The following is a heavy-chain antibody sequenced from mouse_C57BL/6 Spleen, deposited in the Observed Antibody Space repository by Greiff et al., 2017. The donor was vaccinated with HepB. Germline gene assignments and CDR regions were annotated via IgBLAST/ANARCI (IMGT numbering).Heavy chain of an antibody. Sequence: VKLQESGPELVKPGASVKLSCKASGYTFTSYDINWVKQRPGQGLEWIGWIYPRDGSTKYNEKFKGKATLTVDTSSSTAYMELHSLTSEDSAVYCCAREGITTVPSFAYWGQGTLVTVSA. V-gene: IGHV1-85*01. D-gene: IGHD1-1*01. CDR1: GYTFTSYD. J-gene: IGHJ3*01. CDR2: IYPRDGST. CDR3: AREGITTVPSFAY.